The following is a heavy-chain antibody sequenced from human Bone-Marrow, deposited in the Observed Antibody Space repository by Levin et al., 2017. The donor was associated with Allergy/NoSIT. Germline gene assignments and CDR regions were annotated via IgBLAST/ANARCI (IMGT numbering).Heavy chain of an antibody. CDR3: AAGTYDGSGYKY. CDR1: GFTFINSA. J-gene: IGHJ4*02. D-gene: IGHD3-22*01. V-gene: IGHV1-58*01. Sequence: KISCKASGFTFINSAVQWVRQARGQRLEWMGWIVVGNGNTNYAQKVQERVSITRDMSTSTAYMELSSLRSEDTAVYYCAAGTYDGSGYKYWGQGTLVTVSP. CDR2: IVVGNGNT.